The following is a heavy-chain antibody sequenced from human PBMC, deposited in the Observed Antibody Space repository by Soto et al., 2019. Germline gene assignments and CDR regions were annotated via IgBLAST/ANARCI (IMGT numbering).Heavy chain of an antibody. Sequence: PGGSLRLSCAASGFTFSSYEINWVRQAPGKGLEWVSYISSSGSTIYYADSVKGRFTISRDNAKNSLYLQMNSLRAEDTAVYYCARGREMATITFPYDYWGQGTLVTVSS. V-gene: IGHV3-48*03. CDR3: ARGREMATITFPYDY. CDR1: GFTFSSYE. J-gene: IGHJ4*02. D-gene: IGHD5-12*01. CDR2: ISSSGSTI.